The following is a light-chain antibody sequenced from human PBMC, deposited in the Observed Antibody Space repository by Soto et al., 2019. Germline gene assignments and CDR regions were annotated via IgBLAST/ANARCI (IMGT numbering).Light chain of an antibody. Sequence: EIVLTQSPCTLSLSPGERATLSCRASQSVSSSYLAWYQQKPGQAPRLLIYGASSRATGIPDRFSGSGSGTDFTLTISRLEPEDFAEYYCQQYGSSPLTFGQGTKVEIK. V-gene: IGKV3-20*01. CDR2: GAS. CDR1: QSVSSSY. J-gene: IGKJ1*01. CDR3: QQYGSSPLT.